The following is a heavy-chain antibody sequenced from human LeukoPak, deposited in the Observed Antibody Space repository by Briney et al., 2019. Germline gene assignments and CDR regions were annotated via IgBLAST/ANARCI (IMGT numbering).Heavy chain of an antibody. V-gene: IGHV3-53*01. D-gene: IGHD2-15*01. CDR3: ARGGTFPIFDY. CDR2: IYSGGST. J-gene: IGHJ4*02. Sequence: GGSLRLSCAASGFTFSSNYRSWVRQAPGKGLEWVSVIYSGGSTYYADSVKGRFTISRDNSKNTLYLQMNSLRAEDTAVYYCARGGTFPIFDYWGQGTLVTVSS. CDR1: GFTFSSNY.